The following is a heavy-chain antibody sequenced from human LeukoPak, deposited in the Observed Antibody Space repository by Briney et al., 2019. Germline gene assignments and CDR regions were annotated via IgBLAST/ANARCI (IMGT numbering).Heavy chain of an antibody. CDR2: MNSNSGNT. J-gene: IGHJ6*02. CDR3: ARGPGLRGVIYYYYYGMDV. V-gene: IGHV1-8*01. Sequence: ASVKVSCKASGYTFTSYDINWVRQATGQGLEWMGCMNSNSGNTGYAQKFQGGVTMTRNPSISTAYMELSSLRSEDTAVYYCARGPGLRGVIYYYYYGMDVWGQGTTVTVSS. CDR1: GYTFTSYD. D-gene: IGHD3-10*01.